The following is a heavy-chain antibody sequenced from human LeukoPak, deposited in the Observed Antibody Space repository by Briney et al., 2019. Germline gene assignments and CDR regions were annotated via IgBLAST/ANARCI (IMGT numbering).Heavy chain of an antibody. CDR2: IYYSGST. J-gene: IGHJ4*02. CDR3: ARGTMIVVVQN. D-gene: IGHD3-22*01. Sequence: SETLSLTCTVSGGSISSGGYYWSWIRPHPGKGLEWIGYIYYSGSTYYNPSLKSRVTISVDTSKNQFSLKLSSVTAADTAVYYCARGTMIVVVQNWGQGTLVTVSS. CDR1: GGSISSGGYY. V-gene: IGHV4-31*03.